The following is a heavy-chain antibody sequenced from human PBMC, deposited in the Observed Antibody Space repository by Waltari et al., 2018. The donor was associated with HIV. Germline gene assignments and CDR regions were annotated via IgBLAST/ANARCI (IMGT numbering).Heavy chain of an antibody. CDR2: VYSSGNI. D-gene: IGHD3-3*01. CDR1: GGSMPTNY. J-gene: IGHJ6*02. CDR3: ARAPVHLRGYFYYGMDV. Sequence: QVQLQESGPGLVKPSETLSLTCNVSGGSMPTNYWSWIRQSPGKGLEWIGYVYSSGNINYNPSLKSRVTIVVDTSKNQFSLKLRSVTAADTAVYYCARAPVHLRGYFYYGMDVWGQGTTVTVSS. V-gene: IGHV4-59*01.